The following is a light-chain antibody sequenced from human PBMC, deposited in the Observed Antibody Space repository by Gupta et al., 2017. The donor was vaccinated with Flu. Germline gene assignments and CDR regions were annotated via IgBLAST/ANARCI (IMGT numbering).Light chain of an antibody. J-gene: IGLJ2*01. CDR3: QTWDSNTYVI. CDR2: QDK. CDR1: GVGYKY. V-gene: IGLV3-1*01. Sequence: SLDLTQPPSVPVSPGQTATITCSGDGVGYKYTCWYQQKAGQSPQLIIYQDKKRPSGIPVRFSASNSGNTATLTISGTQTMDEADYYCQTWDSNTYVIFGGGTKLTVL.